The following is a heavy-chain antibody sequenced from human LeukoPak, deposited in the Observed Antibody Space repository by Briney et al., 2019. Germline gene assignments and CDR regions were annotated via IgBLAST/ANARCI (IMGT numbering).Heavy chain of an antibody. Sequence: PGGSLRLSCAASGFSFSTYGMHWVRQAPGKGLEWVAVILYDGSNKYYADSVKGRFTISRDNSKNTLYLQMNSLRAEDTAVYYCARGNYDSSGYLDQWGQGTLVTVSS. V-gene: IGHV3-30*03. CDR1: GFSFSTYG. CDR2: ILYDGSNK. CDR3: ARGNYDSSGYLDQ. D-gene: IGHD3-22*01. J-gene: IGHJ5*02.